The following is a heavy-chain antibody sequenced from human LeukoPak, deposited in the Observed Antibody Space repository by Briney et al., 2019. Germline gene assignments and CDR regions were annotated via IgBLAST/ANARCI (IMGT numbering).Heavy chain of an antibody. CDR3: ARHNDYGDYGDY. D-gene: IGHD4-17*01. J-gene: IGHJ4*02. CDR2: IYHSGST. CDR1: GYSINSGYY. V-gene: IGHV4-38-2*01. Sequence: SETLSLNCAVSGYSINSGYYWGRIRQPPGKGLEWIGSIYHSGSTYYNPSLKSRVTISVDTSKNQFSLKLSSVTAADTAVSYCARHNDYGDYGDYWGQGTLVTVSS.